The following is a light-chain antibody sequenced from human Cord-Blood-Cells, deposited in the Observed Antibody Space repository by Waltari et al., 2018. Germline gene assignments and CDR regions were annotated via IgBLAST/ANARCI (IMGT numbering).Light chain of an antibody. V-gene: IGLV2-14*01. CDR3: SSYTSSSTWV. Sequence: QSALTQPASVSGSPGQSITISCTGTSSDVGGYNYVSWYQQHPGKAPKLMIYDVSNRPSGVSISMSGSKSGNTAYLTISGLQAEDESDYYCSSYTSSSTWVFGGGTKLTVL. CDR2: DVS. J-gene: IGLJ3*02. CDR1: SSDVGGYNY.